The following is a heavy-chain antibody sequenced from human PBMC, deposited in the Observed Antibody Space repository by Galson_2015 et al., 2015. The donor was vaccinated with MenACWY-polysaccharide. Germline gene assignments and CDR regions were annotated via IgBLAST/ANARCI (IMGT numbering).Heavy chain of an antibody. V-gene: IGHV3-30*03. Sequence: SLRLSCAASGFTFSSYGMHWVRQAPGKGLEWVAVISYDGSNKYYADSVKGRFTISRDNSKNTLYLQMNSLRAEDTAVYYCAAPPGGDSSGWYLGYWGQGTLVTVSS. CDR2: ISYDGSNK. D-gene: IGHD6-19*01. J-gene: IGHJ4*02. CDR1: GFTFSSYG. CDR3: AAPPGGDSSGWYLGY.